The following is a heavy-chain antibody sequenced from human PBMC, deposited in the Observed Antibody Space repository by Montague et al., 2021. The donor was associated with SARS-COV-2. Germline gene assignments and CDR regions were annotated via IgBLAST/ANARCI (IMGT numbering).Heavy chain of an antibody. CDR1: GGSISSSCYN. CDR2: FNHSGST. J-gene: IGHJ5*02. V-gene: IGHV4-39*07. D-gene: IGHD2-15*01. CDR3: ARERRYCSGGSCYSGWFDP. Sequence: SETLSLTCTVSGGSISSSCYNWGWIRQPPGKGLEWIGSFNHSGSTYYNLSLKTRVTLSVDTSKNQFSLKLSSVTAADTAVYYCARERRYCSGGSCYSGWFDPWGQGTLVTVSS.